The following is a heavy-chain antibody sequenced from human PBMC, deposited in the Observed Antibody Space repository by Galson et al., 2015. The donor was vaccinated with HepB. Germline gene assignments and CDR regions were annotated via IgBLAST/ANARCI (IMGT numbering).Heavy chain of an antibody. CDR3: AREGSSGWELYWGFFAFDY. J-gene: IGHJ4*02. CDR1: GYTFTSYA. D-gene: IGHD6-19*01. CDR2: INTNTGNP. Sequence: SVKVSCKASGYTFTSYAMNWVRQAPGQGLEWMGWINTNTGNPSYAQGFTGRFVFSLDTSVSTAYLQISSLKAEDTAVYYCAREGSSGWELYWGFFAFDYWGQGTLVTVSS. V-gene: IGHV7-4-1*02.